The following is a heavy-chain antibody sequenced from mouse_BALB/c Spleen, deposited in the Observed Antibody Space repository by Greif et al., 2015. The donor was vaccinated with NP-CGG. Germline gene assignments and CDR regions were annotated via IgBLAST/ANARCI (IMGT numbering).Heavy chain of an antibody. D-gene: IGHD1-3*01. J-gene: IGHJ3*01. V-gene: IGHV1-7*01. CDR2: INPSTGYT. Sequence: QVQLQQSGAELAKPGASVKMSCKASGYTFTSYWMHWVKQRPGQGLEWIGYINPSTGYTEYNQKFKDKATLTADKSSSTAYMQLSSLTSEDSAVYYCASPVGDLFAYWGQGTLVTVSA. CDR3: ASPVGDLFAY. CDR1: GYTFTSYW.